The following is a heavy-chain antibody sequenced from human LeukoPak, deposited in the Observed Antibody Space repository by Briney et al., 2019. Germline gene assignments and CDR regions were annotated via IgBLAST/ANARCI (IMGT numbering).Heavy chain of an antibody. CDR3: ARGYSSGSYNWFDP. Sequence: SETLSLTCTVSGGSISSYYWSWIRQPPGKGLEWIGYIYYSGSTNYNPSLKSRVTISVDTSKNQFSLKLSSVTAADTAVYYCARGYSSGSYNWFDPWGQGTLVTVSS. D-gene: IGHD6-19*01. CDR2: IYYSGST. V-gene: IGHV4-59*08. J-gene: IGHJ5*02. CDR1: GGSISSYY.